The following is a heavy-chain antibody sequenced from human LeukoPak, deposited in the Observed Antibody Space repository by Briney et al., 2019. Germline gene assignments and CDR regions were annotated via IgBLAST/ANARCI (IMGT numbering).Heavy chain of an antibody. CDR1: GGSITSSTYY. J-gene: IGHJ4*02. Sequence: SETLYITCTVSGGSITSSTYYWGWIRQPPRKGLDWSGSIYYSGTTYYNPSLKSRVTISVDTSKNQFSLKVSSVTAADTAVYYCVRQNLLVATSNPTFDYWGQGTLVTVSS. V-gene: IGHV4-39*01. CDR3: VRQNLLVATSNPTFDY. CDR2: IYYSGTT. D-gene: IGHD5-12*01.